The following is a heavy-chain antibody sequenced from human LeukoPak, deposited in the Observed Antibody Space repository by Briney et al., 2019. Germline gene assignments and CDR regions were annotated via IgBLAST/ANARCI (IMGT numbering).Heavy chain of an antibody. CDR2: IIPILGIA. CDR1: GGTFSSYA. Sequence: SVKVSCKASGGTFSSYAISWVRQAPGQGLEWMGRIIPILGIANYAQKFQGRVTITADKSTSTAYMELSSLRSEDTAVYYCASTNYGDYVLEDYWGQGTLVTVSS. V-gene: IGHV1-69*04. CDR3: ASTNYGDYVLEDY. D-gene: IGHD4-17*01. J-gene: IGHJ4*02.